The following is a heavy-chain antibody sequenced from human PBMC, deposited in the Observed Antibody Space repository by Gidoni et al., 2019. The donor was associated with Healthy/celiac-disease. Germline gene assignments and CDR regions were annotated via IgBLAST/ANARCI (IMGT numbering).Heavy chain of an antibody. CDR1: GGTSSSYG. CDR2: ILYDGRNK. V-gene: IGHV3-33*01. J-gene: IGHJ6*02. D-gene: IGHD6-13*01. CDR3: ARDSSSWYPSPLRDYYGMDV. Sequence: QVQLVESGGGVVQPGRSLRRSCAASGGTSSSYGMHGVRQAPGKGLEWVAVILYDGRNKYYADSVKRRFTISRDNSKNTLYLQMNSLRAEDTAVYYCARDSSSWYPSPLRDYYGMDVWGQGTTVTVSS.